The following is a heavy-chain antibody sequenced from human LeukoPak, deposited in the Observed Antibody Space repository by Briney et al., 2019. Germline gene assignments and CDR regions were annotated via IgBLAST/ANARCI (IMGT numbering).Heavy chain of an antibody. J-gene: IGHJ5*02. D-gene: IGHD2-2*01. CDR2: IYYSGST. CDR1: GGSISSYY. Sequence: SETLSLTCTVSGGSISSYYWSWIRQPPGKGLEWIGYIYYSGSTNYNPSHKSRVTISVDTSKNQFSLKLSSVTAADTAVYYCARHERYCSSTSCYGVWFDPWGQGTLVTVSS. CDR3: ARHERYCSSTSCYGVWFDP. V-gene: IGHV4-59*08.